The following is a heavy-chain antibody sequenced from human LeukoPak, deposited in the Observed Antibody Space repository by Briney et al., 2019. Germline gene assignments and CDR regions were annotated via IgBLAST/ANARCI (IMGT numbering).Heavy chain of an antibody. CDR3: ARGRYYSSGSDKLDP. CDR2: IFYSGNT. Sequence: PSETLSLTCTVSSDSVNTASYYWNWIRQPPGKGLEWIGYIFYSGNTNYNPSLKSRVTISIDTSQNQFSLKLSSVTAADTAVYYCARGRYYSSGSDKLDPWGQGTLVTVSS. J-gene: IGHJ5*02. CDR1: SDSVNTASYY. V-gene: IGHV4-61*01. D-gene: IGHD3-10*01.